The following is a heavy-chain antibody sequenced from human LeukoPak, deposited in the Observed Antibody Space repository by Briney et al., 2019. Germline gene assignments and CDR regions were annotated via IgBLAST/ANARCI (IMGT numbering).Heavy chain of an antibody. V-gene: IGHV3-7*04. Sequence: GGSLRLSCAVSGLTLSNYWMNWARQAPGKGLEWVASMNQDGSEKSYVDSVKGRFTISRDNAKNSLYLQMNSLRAEDTAVYYCARNSFRSFDIWGQGTMVTVSS. CDR1: GLTLSNYW. CDR2: MNQDGSEK. D-gene: IGHD2/OR15-2a*01. CDR3: ARNSFRSFDI. J-gene: IGHJ3*02.